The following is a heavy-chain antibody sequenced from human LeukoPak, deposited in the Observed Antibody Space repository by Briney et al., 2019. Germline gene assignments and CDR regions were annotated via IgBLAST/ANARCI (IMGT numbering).Heavy chain of an antibody. J-gene: IGHJ5*02. V-gene: IGHV4-38-2*02. Sequence: SETLSLTCTVSGYSFSSCYYWGWTRHPPGKGLEWSGSIDHSGSTYYNPSVRRRVNISVDTYKHQFSPNVHSVTAADTAVYYCASGPYCSGGSPRVPQNWFDPWGQGTVVTVSS. CDR1: GYSFSSCYY. CDR3: ASGPYCSGGSPRVPQNWFDP. CDR2: IDHSGST. D-gene: IGHD2-15*01.